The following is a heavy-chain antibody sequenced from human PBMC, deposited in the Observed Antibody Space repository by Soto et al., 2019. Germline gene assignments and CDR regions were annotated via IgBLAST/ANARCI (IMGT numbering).Heavy chain of an antibody. J-gene: IGHJ5*02. CDR1: GGSFSGPN. CDR2: INHSGST. CDR3: ASGWGFGFDP. V-gene: IGHV4-34*01. D-gene: IGHD3-10*01. Sequence: QVQLQQWGAGLLKPSETLSLACAVYGGSFSGPNWSWIRQPPGKGLEWIGAINHSGSTNYNPSLKCRVTISIDMSKNQDSLRVNSVTASDTAVYYCASGWGFGFDPWGQGILVTFSS.